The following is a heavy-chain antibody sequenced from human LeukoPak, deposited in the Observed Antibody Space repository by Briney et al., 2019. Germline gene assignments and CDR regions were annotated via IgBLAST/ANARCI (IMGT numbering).Heavy chain of an antibody. CDR2: IYYSGST. J-gene: IGHJ4*02. D-gene: IGHD3-10*01. CDR1: GGSISSGDYY. Sequence: SQTLSLTCTVSGGSISSGDYYWSWIRQPPGKGLEWIGYIYYSGSTNYNPSLESRVTISLDTSKNQFSLKLGSVTAADTAVYYCARGNFMVRGVIMYYFDYWGQGTLVTVSS. CDR3: ARGNFMVRGVIMYYFDY. V-gene: IGHV4-30-4*01.